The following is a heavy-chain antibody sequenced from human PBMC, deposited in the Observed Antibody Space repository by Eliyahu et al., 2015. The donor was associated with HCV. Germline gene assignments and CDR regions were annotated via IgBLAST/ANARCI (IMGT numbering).Heavy chain of an antibody. Sequence: SGAEVKRPGSSVRVSCKASGGTFGSYTISWVRQAPGQRFEWLGGIVPVFGTANYAQMFQGRVTITADEPTNTAYLELRSLRSEDTAVYYCALEGGSSGPRWFDPWGQGNPGHRLL. CDR3: ALEGGSSGPRWFDP. D-gene: IGHD3-22*01. CDR2: IVPVFGTA. CDR1: GGTFGSYT. V-gene: IGHV1-69*01. J-gene: IGHJ5*01.